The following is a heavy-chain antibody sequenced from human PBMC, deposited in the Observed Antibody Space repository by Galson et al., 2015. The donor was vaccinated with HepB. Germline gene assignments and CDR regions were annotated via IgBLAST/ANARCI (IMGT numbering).Heavy chain of an antibody. CDR1: GYSFTSYW. J-gene: IGHJ4*02. Sequence: SGAEVKRPGESLKISCKGSGYSFTSYWIGWVRQMPGKGLEWMGIIYPGDSDTRYSPPFQGQVTISADKSITTAYLQWSSLKASDTAMYYCARHLKYSSGQRQFDYWGQGTLVTVSS. CDR3: ARHLKYSSGQRQFDY. CDR2: IYPGDSDT. V-gene: IGHV5-51*01. D-gene: IGHD6-19*01.